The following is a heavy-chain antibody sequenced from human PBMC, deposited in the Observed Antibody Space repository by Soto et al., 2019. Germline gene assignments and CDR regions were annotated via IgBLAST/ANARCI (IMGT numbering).Heavy chain of an antibody. J-gene: IGHJ4*02. Sequence: EVQLLESGGGLVKPGRSLRLSCAASGFTFSSYAMSWVRQAPGKGLEGVSAIIGSGGTTYYAASVKGRFTISRDNSKNTLFLQMNSLRAEDTAVYYCAKFFVETGGSSGWPWTFHYWGQGTLVTVSS. CDR2: IIGSGGTT. D-gene: IGHD6-25*01. V-gene: IGHV3-23*01. CDR3: AKFFVETGGSSGWPWTFHY. CDR1: GFTFSSYA.